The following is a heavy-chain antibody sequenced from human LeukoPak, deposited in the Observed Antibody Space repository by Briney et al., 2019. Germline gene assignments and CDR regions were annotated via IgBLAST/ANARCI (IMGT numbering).Heavy chain of an antibody. D-gene: IGHD4/OR15-4a*01. CDR2: INHSGRT. J-gene: IGHJ4*02. CDR3: ARQNYGAAPLRY. V-gene: IGHV4-34*01. CDR1: GGSFSGYY. Sequence: PSETLSLTCAVYGGSFSGYYWSWIRQPPGKGLEWIGEINHSGRTNYNPSLKSRVTISVDTSKNQFSLKLSSVPAADTAVYYCARQNYGAAPLRYWGQGTLVTVSS.